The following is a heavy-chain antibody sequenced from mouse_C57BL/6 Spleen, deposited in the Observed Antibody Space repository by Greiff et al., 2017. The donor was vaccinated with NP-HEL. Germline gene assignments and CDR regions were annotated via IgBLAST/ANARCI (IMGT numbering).Heavy chain of an antibody. CDR3: ARERGSSPYFDY. D-gene: IGHD1-1*01. J-gene: IGHJ2*01. CDR1: GFTFSSYA. Sequence: EVQGVESGGGLVKPGGSLKLSCAASGFTFSSYAMSWVRQTPEKRLEWVATISDGGSYTYYPDNVKGRFTISRDNAKNNLYLQMSHLKSEDTAMYYCARERGSSPYFDYWGQGTTLTVSS. CDR2: ISDGGSYT. V-gene: IGHV5-4*01.